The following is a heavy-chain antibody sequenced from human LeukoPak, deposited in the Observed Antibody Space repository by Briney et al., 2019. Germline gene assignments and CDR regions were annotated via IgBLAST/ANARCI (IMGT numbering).Heavy chain of an antibody. CDR2: IYSGGST. J-gene: IGHJ4*02. Sequence: GGSLRLSCAASGFTFSNYAMSWVRQAPAGGLEWVSVIYSGGSTYYADSVKGRFTIARDNSKNTLYLQMNSLRAEDTAVYYCARESNYDYWGQGTLVTVSS. CDR1: GFTFSNYA. CDR3: ARESNYDY. V-gene: IGHV3-66*02.